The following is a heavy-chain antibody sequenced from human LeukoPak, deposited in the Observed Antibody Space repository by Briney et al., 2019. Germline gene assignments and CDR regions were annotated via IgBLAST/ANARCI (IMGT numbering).Heavy chain of an antibody. Sequence: GGSLRLSCAASGFTFSSYAMHWVRQAPGKGLEYVSAISSNGGSTYYANSVKGRFTTSRDNSKNTLYLQMGSLRAEDMAVYYCARDTGSNFFDPWGQGTLVTVAS. V-gene: IGHV3-64*01. CDR3: ARDTGSNFFDP. CDR1: GFTFSSYA. D-gene: IGHD1-26*01. CDR2: ISSNGGST. J-gene: IGHJ5*02.